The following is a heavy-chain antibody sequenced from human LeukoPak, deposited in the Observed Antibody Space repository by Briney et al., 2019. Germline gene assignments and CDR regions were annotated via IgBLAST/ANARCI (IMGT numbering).Heavy chain of an antibody. CDR3: IRGTVGAPGNDY. CDR2: ISPSGSTI. CDR1: GFTFSSYE. D-gene: IGHD1-26*01. Sequence: GGSLRLSCAASGFTFSSYEMNWVRQAPGKGLEWVSYISPSGSTIYYADSVKGRFTISRDNAKNSLYLQMNSLRAEDTAVYYCIRGTVGAPGNDYWGQGTLVTVSS. J-gene: IGHJ4*02. V-gene: IGHV3-48*03.